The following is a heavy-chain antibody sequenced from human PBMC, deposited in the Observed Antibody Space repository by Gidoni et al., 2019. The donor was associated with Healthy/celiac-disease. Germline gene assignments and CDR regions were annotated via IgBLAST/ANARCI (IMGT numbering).Heavy chain of an antibody. D-gene: IGHD6-6*01. V-gene: IGHV1-3*01. Sequence: NTTYSQKSQGRVTITSDTSASTAYMELSNLRSEDTAVYYCANDLAARPYYYIDVWGQGTPVTVSS. CDR3: ANDLAARPYYYIDV. J-gene: IGHJ6*03. CDR2: NT.